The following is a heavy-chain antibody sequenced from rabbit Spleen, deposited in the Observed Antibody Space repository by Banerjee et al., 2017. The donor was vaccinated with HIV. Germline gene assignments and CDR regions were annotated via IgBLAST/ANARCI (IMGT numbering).Heavy chain of an antibody. D-gene: IGHD4-2*01. CDR3: TRYGTSTGDPPYAFDP. V-gene: IGHV1S45*01. J-gene: IGHJ2*01. Sequence: QEQLEESGGDLVKPEGSLTLTCTASGFSFSSSYWMCWVRQAPGKGLEWIACIYGGYGSTYYASWAKGRFTISKTSSTTVTLQMTSLTAADTATYFCTRYGTSTGDPPYAFDPWGPGTLVTVS. CDR2: IYGGYGST. CDR1: GFSFSSSYW.